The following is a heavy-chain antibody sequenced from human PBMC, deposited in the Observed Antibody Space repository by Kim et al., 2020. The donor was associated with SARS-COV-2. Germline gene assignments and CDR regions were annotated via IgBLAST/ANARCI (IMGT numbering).Heavy chain of an antibody. Sequence: SETLSLTCAVYGGSFSGYYWSWIRQPPGKGLEWIGEINHSGSTNYNPSLKSRVTISVDTSKNQFSLKLSSVTAADTAVYYCARGPLQPRHYYYYYGMDVWGQGTTVTVSS. V-gene: IGHV4-34*01. D-gene: IGHD4-4*01. CDR1: GGSFSGYY. CDR3: ARGPLQPRHYYYYYGMDV. J-gene: IGHJ6*02. CDR2: INHSGST.